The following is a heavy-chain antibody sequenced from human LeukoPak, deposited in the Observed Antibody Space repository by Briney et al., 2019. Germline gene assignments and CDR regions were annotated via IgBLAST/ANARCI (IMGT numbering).Heavy chain of an antibody. J-gene: IGHJ4*02. Sequence: GGSPRLSCAAAGFTFSGYWMSWVRQTTEKGLECVAKINEDGSEKHYVDSVKGRFTISRDNAKNSFYLQMNSLRVEDTAVYYCARDYRGGWNDYWGQGTLVTVSS. CDR3: ARDYRGGWNDY. CDR1: GFTFSGYW. CDR2: INEDGSEK. D-gene: IGHD1-26*01. V-gene: IGHV3-7*01.